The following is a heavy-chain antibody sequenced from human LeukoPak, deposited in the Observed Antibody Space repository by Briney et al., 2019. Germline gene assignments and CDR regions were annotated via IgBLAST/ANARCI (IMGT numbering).Heavy chain of an antibody. CDR2: IYQSGST. Sequence: PAGTLSLTCAASGVSISSSNWWSWVRQPPGKGLEWFGEIYQSGSTNYNPSLKSRVTISVDKSKNQFSLSLISVTAADTAVYYCARGEEYGSGTVHFDYWGQGTLVTVSS. CDR3: ARGEEYGSGTVHFDY. J-gene: IGHJ4*02. CDR1: GVSISSSNW. V-gene: IGHV4-4*02. D-gene: IGHD3-10*01.